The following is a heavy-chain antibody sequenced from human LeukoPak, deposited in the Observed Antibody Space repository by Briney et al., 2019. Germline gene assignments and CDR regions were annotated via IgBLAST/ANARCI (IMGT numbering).Heavy chain of an antibody. D-gene: IGHD3-22*01. V-gene: IGHV3-23*01. CDR2: ISDNGGET. CDR3: AIDRERDPSVYYLV. J-gene: IGHJ4*02. CDR1: GFTFTDYA. Sequence: PGGSLRLSCAASGFTFTDYAMSWVRQAPEKGLEWISTISDNGGETYYADSVKGRFAISRDNSKNTLFLQMNSLRAEDSAVYYCAIDRERDPSVYYLVGGQGTLITVSS.